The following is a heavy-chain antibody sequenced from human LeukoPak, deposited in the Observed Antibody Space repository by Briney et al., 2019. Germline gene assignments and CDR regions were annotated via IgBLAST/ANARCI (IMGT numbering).Heavy chain of an antibody. J-gene: IGHJ4*02. CDR1: GFTFSSYA. Sequence: PGGSLRPSCAASGFTFSSYAMSWVRQAPGKGLEWVSAISGSGGSTYYADSVKGRFTISRDNSKNTLYLQMNSLGAEDTAVYYCAKSGRYYDFWSGYYVDYWGQGTLVTVSS. CDR2: ISGSGGST. V-gene: IGHV3-23*01. CDR3: AKSGRYYDFWSGYYVDY. D-gene: IGHD3-3*01.